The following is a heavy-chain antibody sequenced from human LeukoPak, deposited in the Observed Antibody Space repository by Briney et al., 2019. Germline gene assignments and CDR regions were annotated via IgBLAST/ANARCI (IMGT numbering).Heavy chain of an antibody. V-gene: IGHV4-59*01. Sequence: SETLSLTCTVSGGSISSYYWSWIRQPPGKGLEWIGYIYYSGSTNYNPSLKSRVTISVDTSKNQFSLKLSSVTAADTAVYYCARYTRWFDPWGQGTLVTVSS. CDR1: GGSISSYY. D-gene: IGHD2-2*02. CDR3: ARYTRWFDP. CDR2: IYYSGST. J-gene: IGHJ5*02.